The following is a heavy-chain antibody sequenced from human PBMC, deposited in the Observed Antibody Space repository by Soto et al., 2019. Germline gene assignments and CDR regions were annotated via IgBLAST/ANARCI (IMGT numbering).Heavy chain of an antibody. CDR3: ARDPASGYVFSPPFDY. CDR1: GYTFTSYG. D-gene: IGHD3-22*01. CDR2: ISAYNGNT. J-gene: IGHJ4*02. V-gene: IGHV1-18*04. Sequence: ASVKVSCKASGYTFTSYGISWVRQAPGQGLEWMGWISAYNGNTNYAQKLQGRVTMTTDTSTSTAYMELRSLRSDDTAVYYCARDPASGYVFSPPFDYWGQGTLVTVSS.